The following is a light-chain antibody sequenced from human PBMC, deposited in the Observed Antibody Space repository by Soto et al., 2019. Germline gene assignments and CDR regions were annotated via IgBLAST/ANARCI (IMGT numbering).Light chain of an antibody. V-gene: IGKV3-20*01. CDR2: GAS. CDR1: QNVSSGY. CDR3: QQYGISQNT. Sequence: ETVMTQSPGTLSLSPGERATLSCRASQNVSSGYLAWYQQKPGQAPRLLIFGASNRATGIPDRFTGSGSGTDFTLTISRLEPEDFAVYYCQQYGISQNTFGQGTKLEIK. J-gene: IGKJ2*01.